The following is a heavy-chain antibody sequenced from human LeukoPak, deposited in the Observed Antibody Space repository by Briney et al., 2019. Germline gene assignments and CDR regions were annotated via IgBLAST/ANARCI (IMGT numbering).Heavy chain of an antibody. CDR3: ARAEMATTTGFDY. J-gene: IGHJ4*02. CDR1: GGTFSSYA. V-gene: IGHV1-69*04. CDR2: IIPILGIA. Sequence: ASVKVSCKASGGTFSSYAISWVRQAPGQGLEWMGRIIPILGIANYAQKFQGRVTITADKSTSTAYMELSSLRSEDTAVYYCARAEMATTTGFDYWGQGTLVTVSS. D-gene: IGHD5-24*01.